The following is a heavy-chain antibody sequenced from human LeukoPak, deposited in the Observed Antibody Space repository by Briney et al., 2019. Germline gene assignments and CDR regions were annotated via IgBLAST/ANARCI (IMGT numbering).Heavy chain of an antibody. V-gene: IGHV4-61*01. D-gene: IGHD3-22*01. CDR3: ASIHYDSSGYYYVDY. CDR2: IYYSGST. Sequence: PSETLSLTCTVSGGSVSSGSYYWSWIRQPPGKGLEWIGYIYYSGSTNYNPSLKSRVTISVDTSKNQFSVKLSSVTAAGTAVYYCASIHYDSSGYYYVDYWGQGTLVTVSS. J-gene: IGHJ4*02. CDR1: GGSVSSGSYY.